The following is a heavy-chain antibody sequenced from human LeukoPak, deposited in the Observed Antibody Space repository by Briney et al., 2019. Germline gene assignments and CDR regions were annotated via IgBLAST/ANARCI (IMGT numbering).Heavy chain of an antibody. CDR1: GFTFSSYA. V-gene: IGHV3-30*02. D-gene: IGHD6-6*01. Sequence: GGSLRLSCTASGFTFSSYAMSWVRQAPGKGLEWVAFIRYDGSIEYHADSVKGRFTISRDNSKNTLSLLLSNLRVADSAVYYCARVPNFSSSRDYSFYYMDVWGKGATVTVSS. CDR2: IRYDGSIE. J-gene: IGHJ6*03. CDR3: ARVPNFSSSRDYSFYYMDV.